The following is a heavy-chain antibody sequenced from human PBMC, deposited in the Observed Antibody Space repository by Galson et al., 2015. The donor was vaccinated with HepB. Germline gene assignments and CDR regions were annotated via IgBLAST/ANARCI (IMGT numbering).Heavy chain of an antibody. CDR1: GFTFSSYA. Sequence: SLRLSCAASGFTFSSYAMHWVRQAPGKGLEWVAVISYDGSNKYYADSVKGRFTISRDNSKNTLYLQMNSLRAEDTAVYYCASGMGFGDLRAWGQGTLVTVSS. CDR2: ISYDGSNK. CDR3: ASGMGFGDLRA. J-gene: IGHJ5*02. D-gene: IGHD3-10*01. V-gene: IGHV3-30-3*01.